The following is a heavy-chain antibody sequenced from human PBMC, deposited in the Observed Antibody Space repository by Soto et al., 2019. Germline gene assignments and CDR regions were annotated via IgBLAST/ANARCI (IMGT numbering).Heavy chain of an antibody. CDR1: GSRFTNYW. CDR3: ARQGDGSRYYYCFGMDV. CDR2: IYPGDSDT. Sequence: GESLKISCKGSGSRFTNYWIGWVRQLPGKGLEWMGTIYPGDSDTRYSPSFQGQVTISADKSITTAYLQWSSLKASDTAMYYCARQGDGSRYYYCFGMDVWGQGTMVTVSS. V-gene: IGHV5-51*01. D-gene: IGHD3-10*01. J-gene: IGHJ6*02.